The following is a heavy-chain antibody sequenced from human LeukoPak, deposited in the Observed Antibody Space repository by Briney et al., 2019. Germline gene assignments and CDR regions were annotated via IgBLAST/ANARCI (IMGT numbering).Heavy chain of an antibody. CDR3: ARDSAVAGISFDY. D-gene: IGHD6-19*01. CDR2: IYHSGST. J-gene: IGHJ4*02. CDR1: GYSISSGYY. Sequence: SETLSLTCTVSGYSISSGYYWGWIRQPPGKGLEWIGSIYHSGSTYYNPSLKSRVTISVDTSKNQFSLKLSSVTAADTAVYYCARDSAVAGISFDYWGQGTLVTVSS. V-gene: IGHV4-38-2*02.